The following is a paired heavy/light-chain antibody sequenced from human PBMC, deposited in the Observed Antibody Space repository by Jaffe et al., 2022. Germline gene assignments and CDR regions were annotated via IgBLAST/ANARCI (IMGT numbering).Light chain of an antibody. CDR2: AAS. Sequence: DIQLTQSPSFLSASVGDRVTITCRASQGISSYLAWYQQKPGKAPKLLIYAASTLQSGVPSRFSGSGSGTEFTLTISSLQPEDFATYYCQQLNSYPLLLTFGGGTKVEIK. J-gene: IGKJ4*01. V-gene: IGKV1-9*01. CDR1: QGISSY. CDR3: QQLNSYPLLLT.
Heavy chain of an antibody. CDR1: GYSISSGYY. V-gene: IGHV4-38-2*01. J-gene: IGHJ6*03. Sequence: QVQLQESGPGLVKPSETLSLTCAVSGYSISSGYYWGWIRQPPGKGLEWIGSIYHSGSTYYNPSLKSRVTISVDTSKNQFSLKLSSVTAADTAVYYCARHPEKYYYGSGSYPSYYYYYMDVWGKGTTVTVSS. CDR2: IYHSGST. CDR3: ARHPEKYYYGSGSYPSYYYYYMDV. D-gene: IGHD3-10*01.